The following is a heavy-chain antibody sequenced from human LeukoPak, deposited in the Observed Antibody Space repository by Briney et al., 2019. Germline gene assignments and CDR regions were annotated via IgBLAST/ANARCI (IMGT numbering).Heavy chain of an antibody. J-gene: IGHJ6*03. Sequence: GGSLRLSCAASGFTFSSYGMHWVRQAPGKGLEWVAFIRYDGSNKYYADSVKGRFTISRDNSKNTLYLQVNSLRAEDTAVYYCAKSFGVVIDYYYYYMDVWGKGTTVTVSS. CDR2: IRYDGSNK. V-gene: IGHV3-30*02. D-gene: IGHD3-3*01. CDR3: AKSFGVVIDYYYYYMDV. CDR1: GFTFSSYG.